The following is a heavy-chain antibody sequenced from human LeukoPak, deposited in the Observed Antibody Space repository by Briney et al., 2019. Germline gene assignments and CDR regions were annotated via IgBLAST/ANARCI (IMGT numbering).Heavy chain of an antibody. CDR3: AKAPVTSCRGAYCYPFDS. D-gene: IGHD2-21*01. J-gene: IGHJ4*02. CDR2: TSRSDAGT. V-gene: IGHV3-23*01. CDR1: GFTLSTYA. Sequence: GGSLRLSCAATGFTLSTYAMSWVRQTPGKCLDLVAATSRSDAGTYHADSVRGRFTISRDNSKNTLYLQMNSLRAEDAAVYFCAKAPVTSCRGAYCYPFDSWGQGTLVTVSS.